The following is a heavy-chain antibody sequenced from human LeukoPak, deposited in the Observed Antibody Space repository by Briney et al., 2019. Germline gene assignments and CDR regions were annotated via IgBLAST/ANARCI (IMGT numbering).Heavy chain of an antibody. J-gene: IGHJ4*02. CDR1: GFTFSSYW. V-gene: IGHV3-74*01. D-gene: IGHD4-17*01. CDR2: IASDGSST. CDR3: AKITKATTPNY. Sequence: GSLRLSCAASGFTFSSYWMNWVRQAPGKGLVWVSRIASDGSSTTYADSVKGRFSISRDNSKNTVYLQMSDLRAEDTAVYYCAKITKATTPNYWGQGTLVTVSS.